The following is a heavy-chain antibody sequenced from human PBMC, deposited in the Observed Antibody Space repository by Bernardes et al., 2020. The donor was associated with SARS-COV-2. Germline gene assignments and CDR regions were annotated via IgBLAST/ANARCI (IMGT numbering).Heavy chain of an antibody. D-gene: IGHD1-26*01. CDR2: IYYSGST. CDR1: GGSISSYY. V-gene: IGHV4-59*08. CDR3: ATRLGSYYAFDI. Sequence: SKTLSRTCTVSGGSISSYYWSWIRQPPGQGLEWIGYIYYSGSTNYNPSLKSRVTISVDTSKNQFSLKLSSVTAADTAVYYCATRLGSYYAFDIWGQGTMVTVSS. J-gene: IGHJ3*02.